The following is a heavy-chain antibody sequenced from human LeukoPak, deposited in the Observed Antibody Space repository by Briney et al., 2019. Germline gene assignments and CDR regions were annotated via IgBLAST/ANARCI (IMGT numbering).Heavy chain of an antibody. J-gene: IGHJ5*02. CDR3: ARGRNWFDP. CDR1: GFTFSSYG. Sequence: GGSLRLSCAASGFTFSSYGMSWVRQAPGKGLEWVSFISSSSSYIYYADSVKGRFTISRDNAKNSLYLQMNSLRAEDTAVYYCARGRNWFDPWGQGTLVTVSS. V-gene: IGHV3-21*01. CDR2: ISSSSSYI.